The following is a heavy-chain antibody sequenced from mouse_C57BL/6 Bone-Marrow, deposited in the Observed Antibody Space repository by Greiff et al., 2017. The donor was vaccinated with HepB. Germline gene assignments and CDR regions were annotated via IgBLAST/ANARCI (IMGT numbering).Heavy chain of an antibody. CDR1: GYTFTDYY. D-gene: IGHD2-5*01. Sequence: EVKLQESGPVLVKPGASVKMSCKASGYTFTDYYMNWVKQSHGKSLEWIGVINPYNGGTSYNQKFKGKATLTVDKSSSTAYMELNSLTSEDSAVYYCARGAYYSNLDYWGQGTTLTVSS. V-gene: IGHV1-19*01. CDR3: ARGAYYSNLDY. J-gene: IGHJ2*01. CDR2: INPYNGGT.